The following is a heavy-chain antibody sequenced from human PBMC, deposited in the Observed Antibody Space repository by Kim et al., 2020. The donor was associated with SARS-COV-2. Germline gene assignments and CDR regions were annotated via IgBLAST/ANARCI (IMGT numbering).Heavy chain of an antibody. Sequence: GESLKISCKGSGYSFTSYWIGWVRQMPGKGLEWMGIIYPGDSDTRYSPSFQGQVTISADKSISTAYLQWSSLKASDTAMYYCASLWSRGQTLSGFDPWGQGTLVTVSS. D-gene: IGHD3-3*01. CDR1: GYSFTSYW. J-gene: IGHJ5*02. CDR2: IYPGDSDT. CDR3: ASLWSRGQTLSGFDP. V-gene: IGHV5-51*01.